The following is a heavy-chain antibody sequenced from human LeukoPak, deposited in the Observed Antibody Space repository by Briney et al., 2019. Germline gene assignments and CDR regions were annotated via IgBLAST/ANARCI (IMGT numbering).Heavy chain of an antibody. J-gene: IGHJ6*03. CDR1: GGSISSYY. D-gene: IGHD1-1*01. V-gene: IGHV4-59*01. CDR3: ARETGQYYMDV. Sequence: PSETLSLTCTVSGGSISSYYWSWIRQPPGRGLEWIGYIYYSGSTNYNPSLKSRVTISVDTSMNHFSLKLSSVTAAATAVYYRARETGQYYMDVWGKGTTVTVSS. CDR2: IYYSGST.